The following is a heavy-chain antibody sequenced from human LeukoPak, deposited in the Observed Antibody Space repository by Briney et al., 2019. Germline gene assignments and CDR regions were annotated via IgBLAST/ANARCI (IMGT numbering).Heavy chain of an antibody. V-gene: IGHV1-2*02. J-gene: IGHJ5*02. CDR2: INPKSGGR. CDR1: EYTFTAYY. CDR3: ARDVPGDNWFDP. D-gene: IGHD4-17*01. Sequence: ASVKVSCKASEYTFTAYYIHWVRQAPGQGLEWMGWINPKSGGRNYAQKFQDRVTMTRDTSIRTAYMELRSLGSDDTAVYYCARDVPGDNWFDPWGQGTLVTVSS.